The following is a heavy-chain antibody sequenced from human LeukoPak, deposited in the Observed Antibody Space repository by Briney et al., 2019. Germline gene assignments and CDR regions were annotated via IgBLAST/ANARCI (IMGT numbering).Heavy chain of an antibody. D-gene: IGHD6-19*01. CDR3: AVISGYCSGNLNYYGMDV. CDR2: IYPNSGGT. V-gene: IGHV1-2*04. CDR1: GYTFTGYY. Sequence: ASVKVSCKASGYTFTGYYMHWVRQAPGQGVEWVGWIYPNSGGTNYAQKFQGWVTMTRYTSISTAYLELSRLRSDDTAVYFCAVISGYCSGNLNYYGMDVWGKGTTVTVSS. J-gene: IGHJ6*04.